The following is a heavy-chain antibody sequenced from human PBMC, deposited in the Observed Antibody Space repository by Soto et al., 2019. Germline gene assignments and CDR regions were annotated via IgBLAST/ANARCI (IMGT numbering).Heavy chain of an antibody. CDR1: GGSISSSSYY. CDR3: AREWEQDYYYFDY. J-gene: IGHJ4*02. D-gene: IGHD1-26*01. V-gene: IGHV4-39*01. Sequence: SETLSLTCTVSGGSISSSSYYWGWIRQPPGKGLEWIGSIYYSGSTYYNPSLKSRVTISVDTSKNQFSLKLSSVTAADTAVYYCAREWEQDYYYFDYWGRGNLVTVSS. CDR2: IYYSGST.